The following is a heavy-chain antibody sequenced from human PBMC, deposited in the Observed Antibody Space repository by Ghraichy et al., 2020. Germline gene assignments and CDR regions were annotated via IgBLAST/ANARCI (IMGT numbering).Heavy chain of an antibody. Sequence: GGSLRLSCAASGFTFSSYGMHWVRQAPGKGLEWVAFIRYDGSNKYYADSVKGRFTISRDNSKNTLYLQMNSLRAEDTAVYYCAKTLAVAGKEKSYYYGMDVWGQGTTVTVSS. CDR3: AKTLAVAGKEKSYYYGMDV. V-gene: IGHV3-30*02. CDR1: GFTFSSYG. CDR2: IRYDGSNK. D-gene: IGHD6-19*01. J-gene: IGHJ6*02.